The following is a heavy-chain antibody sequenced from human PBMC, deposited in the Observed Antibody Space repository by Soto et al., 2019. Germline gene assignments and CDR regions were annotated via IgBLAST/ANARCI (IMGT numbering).Heavy chain of an antibody. CDR3: AKDLSYGDYVFDY. CDR1: GFTFDDYA. V-gene: IGHV3-9*01. D-gene: IGHD4-17*01. CDR2: ISWNSGSI. J-gene: IGHJ4*02. Sequence: EVQLVESGGGLEQPGRSLRLSCAASGFTFDDYAMHWVGQAPGKGLEWVSGISWNSGSIGYADSVKGRFTISRDNAKNSLYLQMNSLRAEDTALYYCAKDLSYGDYVFDYWGQGTLVTVSS.